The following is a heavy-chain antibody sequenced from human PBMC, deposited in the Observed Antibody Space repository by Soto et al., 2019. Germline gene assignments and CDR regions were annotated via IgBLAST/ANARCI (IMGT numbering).Heavy chain of an antibody. CDR2: IYYSGST. CDR1: GGSISSYY. Sequence: PSETLSLTCTVSGGSISSYYWSWIRRPPGKGLEWIGYIYYSGSTNYNPSLKSRVTISVDTSKNQFSLKLSSVTAADTAVYYCARGSIAAPYYYYYMDVWGKGTTVTVSS. D-gene: IGHD6-13*01. V-gene: IGHV4-59*01. J-gene: IGHJ6*03. CDR3: ARGSIAAPYYYYYMDV.